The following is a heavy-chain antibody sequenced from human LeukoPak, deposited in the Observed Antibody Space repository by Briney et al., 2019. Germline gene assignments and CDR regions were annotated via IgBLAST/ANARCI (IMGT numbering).Heavy chain of an antibody. CDR3: VNQISGWVY. CDR1: GFTFRSLA. D-gene: IGHD6-19*01. J-gene: IGHJ4*02. CDR2: ISSNGGRT. V-gene: IGHV3-64D*06. Sequence: GGSLRLSCSASGFTFRSLAMHWVRQAPGKGLEYVSAISSNGGRTYYADSVKGRFTISRDNSENTLYLQMSSLRPEDTAVYYCVNQISGWVYWGQGTLVTVSS.